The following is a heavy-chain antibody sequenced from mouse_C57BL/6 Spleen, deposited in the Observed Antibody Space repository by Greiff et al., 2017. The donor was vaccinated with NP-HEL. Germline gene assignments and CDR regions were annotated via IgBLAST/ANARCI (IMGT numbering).Heavy chain of an antibody. CDR3: ASTSDYGSEGYFDY. CDR1: GYAFSSYW. D-gene: IGHD1-1*01. Sequence: QVQLQQSGAELVKPGASVKISCKASGYAFSSYWMNWVKQRPGKGLEWIGQIYPGDGDTNYNGKFKGKATLTADKSSSTAYMQLSSLTSEDSAVYFCASTSDYGSEGYFDYWGQGTTLTVSS. CDR2: IYPGDGDT. V-gene: IGHV1-80*01. J-gene: IGHJ2*01.